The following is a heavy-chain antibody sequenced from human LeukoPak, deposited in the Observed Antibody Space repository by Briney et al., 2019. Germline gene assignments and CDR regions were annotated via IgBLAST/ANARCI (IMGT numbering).Heavy chain of an antibody. CDR3: AREGSSSSGIDY. D-gene: IGHD6-6*01. CDR2: MNPNSGNT. V-gene: IGHV1-8*01. J-gene: IGHJ4*02. Sequence: ASVTVSCKASGSTFTSYDINWVRQATGQGLEWMGWMNPNSGNTGYAQKFQGRVTMTRNTSISTAYMELSSLRSEDTAVYYCAREGSSSSGIDYWGQGTLVTVSS. CDR1: GSTFTSYD.